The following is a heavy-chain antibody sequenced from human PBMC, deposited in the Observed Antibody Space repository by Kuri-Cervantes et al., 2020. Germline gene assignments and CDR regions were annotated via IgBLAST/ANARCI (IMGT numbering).Heavy chain of an antibody. D-gene: IGHD1-26*01. Sequence: GESLKISCAASGFTLSSYAMHWVRQAPGKGLEWVAVISNDGNTKFYGDSVRGRFTISRDNSKNTLYLQMNSLRAEDTAVYYCARVELSPYYYYYGMDVWGQGTTVTVSS. CDR3: ARVELSPYYYYYGMDV. CDR1: GFTLSSYA. CDR2: ISNDGNTK. J-gene: IGHJ6*02. V-gene: IGHV3-30*04.